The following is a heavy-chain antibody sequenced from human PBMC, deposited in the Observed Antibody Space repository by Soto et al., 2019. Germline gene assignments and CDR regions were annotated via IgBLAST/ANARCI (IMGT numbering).Heavy chain of an antibody. J-gene: IGHJ6*02. CDR2: ISSSGTTI. CDR1: GFTFSDYY. Sequence: GGSLRLSCAASGFTFSDYYMNWIRQAPGKGLEWVSYISSSGTTIYYADSVKGRFTISRDNAKNSLFLQMNSLRAEDTALYYCARGHSIFYGMDVWGQGTTVTVS. D-gene: IGHD2-21*01. CDR3: ARGHSIFYGMDV. V-gene: IGHV3-11*01.